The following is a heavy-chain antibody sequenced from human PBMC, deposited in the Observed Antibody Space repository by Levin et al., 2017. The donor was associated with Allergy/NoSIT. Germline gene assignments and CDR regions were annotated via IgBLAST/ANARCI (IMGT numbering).Heavy chain of an antibody. CDR3: ARVNGSGSYYYFDY. J-gene: IGHJ4*02. CDR1: GYTFTGYY. Sequence: GGSLRLSCKASGYTFTGYYMHWVRQAPGQGLEWMGWINPNSGGTNYAQKFQGRVTMTRDTSISTAYMELSRLRSDDTAVYYCARVNGSGSYYYFDYWGQGTLVTVSS. V-gene: IGHV1-2*02. CDR2: INPNSGGT. D-gene: IGHD3-10*01.